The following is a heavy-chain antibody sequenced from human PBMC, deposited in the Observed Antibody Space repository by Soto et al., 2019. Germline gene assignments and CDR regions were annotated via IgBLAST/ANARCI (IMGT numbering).Heavy chain of an antibody. V-gene: IGHV1-18*01. CDR3: ARVLYDYIWGSYRYGAFDI. CDR1: GYTFTSYG. Sequence: APVKVSCKASGYTFTSYGISWVRQAPGQGLEWMGWISAYNGNTNYAQKLQGRVTMTTDTSTSTAYMELRSLRSDDTAVYYCARVLYDYIWGSYRYGAFDIWGQGTMVTVSS. CDR2: ISAYNGNT. J-gene: IGHJ3*02. D-gene: IGHD3-16*02.